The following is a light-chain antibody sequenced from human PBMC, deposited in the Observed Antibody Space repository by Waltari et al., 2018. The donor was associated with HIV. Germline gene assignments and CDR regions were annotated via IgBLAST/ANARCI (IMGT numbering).Light chain of an antibody. V-gene: IGLV2-14*01. J-gene: IGLJ3*02. Sequence: QSALTQLASASASPIPPVPISSSLTSSELGALYTLVSWYQHHPGKAPNFLIYDISNRPSEISSRFSGSKSGNTASLTISAVRPEDEADYYCSSYTRSKTWLFGGGTTLTVL. CDR3: SSYTRSKTWL. CDR1: SSELGALYTL. CDR2: DIS.